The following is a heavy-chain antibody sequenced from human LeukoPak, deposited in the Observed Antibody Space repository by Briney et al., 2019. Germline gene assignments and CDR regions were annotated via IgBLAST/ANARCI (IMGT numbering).Heavy chain of an antibody. D-gene: IGHD4-17*01. J-gene: IGHJ1*01. Sequence: GGSLRLSCAASGFTFSSYAMSWVRQAPGKGLEWVSAISGSGGSTYYADSVKGRFTISRDNSKNTLYLQMNSLRAEDTAVYYCAHTVTPRYFQFWGQGTLVTVSS. CDR1: GFTFSSYA. CDR2: ISGSGGST. V-gene: IGHV3-23*01. CDR3: AHTVTPRYFQF.